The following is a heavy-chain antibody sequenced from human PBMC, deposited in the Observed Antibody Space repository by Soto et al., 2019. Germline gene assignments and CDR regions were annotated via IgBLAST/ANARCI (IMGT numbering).Heavy chain of an antibody. CDR2: INAGSGET. J-gene: IGHJ6*01. CDR1: GYTFTNYA. D-gene: IGHD6-19*01. CDR3: ARDHQFGSGWFFLRGYADYGM. V-gene: IGHV1-3*01. Sequence: GASVKVSCKASGYTFTNYAMHWVRQAPRQRLEWMGWINAGSGETKFSQKFQGRVTITRDTSASTAYMELSGLRSEDTAVYYCARDHQFGSGWFFLRGYADYGM.